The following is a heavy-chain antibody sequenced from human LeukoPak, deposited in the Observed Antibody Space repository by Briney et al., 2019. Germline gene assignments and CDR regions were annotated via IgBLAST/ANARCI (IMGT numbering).Heavy chain of an antibody. V-gene: IGHV3-74*01. Sequence: GGSLTLSCAASGFTFSSYWMHWVRQAPGKGLVWVSRINSDGSDTNYADSVKGRFAISRDNAKHTLYLQMNSLRAEDTAVYYCARLRRDLQFDYWGQGILVTVSS. J-gene: IGHJ4*02. CDR2: INSDGSDT. D-gene: IGHD5-24*01. CDR3: ARLRRDLQFDY. CDR1: GFTFSSYW.